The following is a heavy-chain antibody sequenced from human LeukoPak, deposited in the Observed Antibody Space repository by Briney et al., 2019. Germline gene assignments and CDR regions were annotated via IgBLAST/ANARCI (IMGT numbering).Heavy chain of an antibody. J-gene: IGHJ4*02. Sequence: SETLSLTCAVSGGSFSGYYRSWVRQPPGKGLEWIWEINHSGSTNYNPSLKSRVTISVDTSNNQFSLKLGSVTAADTAVYHCARAKYSSGWYGYWGQGTLVTVSS. CDR1: GGSFSGYY. CDR3: ARAKYSSGWYGY. D-gene: IGHD6-19*01. V-gene: IGHV4-34*01. CDR2: INHSGST.